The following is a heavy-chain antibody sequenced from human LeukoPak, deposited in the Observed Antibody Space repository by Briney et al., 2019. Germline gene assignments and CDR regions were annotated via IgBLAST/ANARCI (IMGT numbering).Heavy chain of an antibody. CDR1: GGSISSSSHY. V-gene: IGHV4-39*07. Sequence: PSETLSLTCSVSGGSISSSSHYWDWIRQPPGKGLEWIGAIYYTGNTYYNPSLKSRVTISVDTSKNQFSLKLSSVTAADTAVYYCARRRYFDWLFKGPGYYFDYWGQGTLVTVSS. CDR2: IYYTGNT. CDR3: ARRRYFDWLFKGPGYYFDY. J-gene: IGHJ4*02. D-gene: IGHD3-9*01.